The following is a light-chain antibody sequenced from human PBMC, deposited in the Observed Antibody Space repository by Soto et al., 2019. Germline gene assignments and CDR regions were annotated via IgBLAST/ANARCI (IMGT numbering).Light chain of an antibody. J-gene: IGKJ1*01. CDR3: HQRQSWPRT. Sequence: SQMTQSTSTLSASVGDRVTISCRASQGIGTYLAWYQQKPGKAPKLLIYAAFTLHSGVPARFSGSRSGTDFTLTISSLAPEDFAIYYCHQRQSWPRTFGQGTKVDI. CDR2: AAF. CDR1: QGIGTY. V-gene: IGKV1-9*01.